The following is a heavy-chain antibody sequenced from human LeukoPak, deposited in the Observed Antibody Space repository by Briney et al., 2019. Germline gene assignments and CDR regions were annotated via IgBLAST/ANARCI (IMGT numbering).Heavy chain of an antibody. J-gene: IGHJ4*02. CDR1: VYTFTNYT. D-gene: IGHD3-22*01. Sequence: ASVRVSSTASVYTFTNYTINWVRLAPGQGLEWMGWIDTNTGNPTYVQGFAGRVVFSLDTSVSTTYLQISRLKAEDTAVYSCTRGRDTNGYFVYWGQGTLVTVSS. CDR2: IDTNTGNP. CDR3: TRGRDTNGYFVY. V-gene: IGHV7-4-1*02.